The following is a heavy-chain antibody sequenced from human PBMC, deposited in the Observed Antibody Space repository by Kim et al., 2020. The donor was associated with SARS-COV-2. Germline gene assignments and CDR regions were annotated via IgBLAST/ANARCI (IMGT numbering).Heavy chain of an antibody. Sequence: SQTLSLTCAISGDSVSSNSAAWNWIRQSPSRGFEWLGRTYYRSKWFNDYAVSVKSRIIINPYTSKNQFSLQLNSVTPEDTAVYYCARTAGYNMEYWGQGTLVTVSS. J-gene: IGHJ4*02. V-gene: IGHV6-1*01. CDR1: GDSVSSNSAA. D-gene: IGHD5-12*01. CDR3: ARTAGYNMEY. CDR2: TYYRSKWFN.